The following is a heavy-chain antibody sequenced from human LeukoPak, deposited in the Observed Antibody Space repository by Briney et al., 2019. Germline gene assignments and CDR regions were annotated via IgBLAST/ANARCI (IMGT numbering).Heavy chain of an antibody. D-gene: IGHD2-15*01. CDR1: GFTFSSYE. CDR2: ISGSGNTI. Sequence: GGSLRLSCAASGFTFSSYEMNWVRQAPGKGLEWISYISGSGNTIYYADSVKGRFTISRDNAKNSMDLQMNSLRVEDTAVYYCARPRVGAAGWFDPWGQGTLVTVSS. V-gene: IGHV3-48*03. J-gene: IGHJ5*02. CDR3: ARPRVGAAGWFDP.